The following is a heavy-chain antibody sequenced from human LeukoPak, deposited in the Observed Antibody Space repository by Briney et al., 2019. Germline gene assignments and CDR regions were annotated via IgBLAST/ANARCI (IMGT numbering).Heavy chain of an antibody. D-gene: IGHD6-19*01. V-gene: IGHV4-39*01. Sequence: SETLSLTCTVSGGSISSSSYYWGWIRHPPGKGLEWIGSIYYSGSTYYNPSLKSRVTISVDTSKNQFSLKLSSVTAADTAVYYCARHGCSGLYCFDYWGQGTLVTASS. CDR3: ARHGCSGLYCFDY. J-gene: IGHJ4*02. CDR1: GGSISSSSYY. CDR2: IYYSGST.